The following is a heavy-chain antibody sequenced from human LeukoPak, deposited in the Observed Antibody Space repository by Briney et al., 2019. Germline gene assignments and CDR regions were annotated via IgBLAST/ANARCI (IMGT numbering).Heavy chain of an antibody. V-gene: IGHV1-24*01. CDR2: FDPEDGET. CDR1: GYTFTSYG. Sequence: GASVKVSCKASGYTFTSYGISWVRQAPGKGLEWMGGFDPEDGETIYAQKFQGRVTMTEDTSTDTAYMELSSLRSEDTAVYYCATFARRSSLQLNAFDIWGQGTMVTVSS. CDR3: ATFARRSSLQLNAFDI. J-gene: IGHJ3*02. D-gene: IGHD2-15*01.